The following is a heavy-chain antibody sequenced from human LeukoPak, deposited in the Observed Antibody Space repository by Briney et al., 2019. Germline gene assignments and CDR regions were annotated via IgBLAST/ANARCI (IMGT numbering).Heavy chain of an antibody. J-gene: IGHJ4*02. CDR1: GFTFSSYT. Sequence: PGGSLRLSCAASGFTFSSYTMSWVRQAPGKGLEWVSGIYHSGAYTYYADSVKGRFTISRDNSKNTLYLQMNSLRAEDTAVYYCAKKNTGVGATTDYFDYWGQGTLVTVSS. V-gene: IGHV3-23*01. CDR3: AKKNTGVGATTDYFDY. CDR2: IYHSGAYT. D-gene: IGHD1-26*01.